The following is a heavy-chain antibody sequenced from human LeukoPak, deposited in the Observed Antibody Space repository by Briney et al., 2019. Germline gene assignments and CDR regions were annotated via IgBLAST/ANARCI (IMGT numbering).Heavy chain of an antibody. CDR2: IIPIFGTA. V-gene: IGHV1-69*13. CDR3: ARGVVPPHHYYGSGSYYSVFDY. CDR1: GGTFSSYA. J-gene: IGHJ4*02. D-gene: IGHD3-10*01. Sequence: ASVKVSCKASGGTFSSYAISWVRQAPGQGLEWMGGIIPIFGTANYAQKFQGRVTITADESTSTAYMELSSLRSEDTAVYYCARGVVPPHHYYGSGSYYSVFDYWGQGTLVTVSS.